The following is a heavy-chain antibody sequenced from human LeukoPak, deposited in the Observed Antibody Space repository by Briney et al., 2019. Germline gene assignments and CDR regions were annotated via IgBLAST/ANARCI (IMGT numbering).Heavy chain of an antibody. J-gene: IGHJ4*02. V-gene: IGHV1-18*01. CDR1: GYTFTSYG. D-gene: IGHD6-13*01. Sequence: ASVTVSCTASGYTFTSYGISWVRQAPGQGLEWMGWISAYNGNTNYAQKLQVRVTMTTDTSTSTAYMELRSLRSDDTAVYYCASHSAVYSSSWYRYWGQGTLVTVSS. CDR2: ISAYNGNT. CDR3: ASHSAVYSSSWYRY.